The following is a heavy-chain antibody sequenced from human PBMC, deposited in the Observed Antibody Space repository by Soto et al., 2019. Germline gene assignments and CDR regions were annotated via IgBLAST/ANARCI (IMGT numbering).Heavy chain of an antibody. J-gene: IGHJ6*02. CDR3: EANRGYNYYYGMDV. V-gene: IGHV3-23*01. CDR1: GFTFSSYA. D-gene: IGHD3-22*01. CDR2: ISGSGGST. Sequence: EVQLLESGGGLVQPGGSLRLSCAASGFTFSSYAMSWVRQAPGKGLEWVSAISGSGGSTYYADSVKGRSTISRDNSKPTLNLQINSLRAEDTAVYYCEANRGYNYYYGMDVWGQGTTVTVSS.